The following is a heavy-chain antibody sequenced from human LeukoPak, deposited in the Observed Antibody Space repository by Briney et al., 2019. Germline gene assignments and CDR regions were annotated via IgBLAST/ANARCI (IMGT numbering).Heavy chain of an antibody. Sequence: SETLPLTCTVSGGPISSSSYYWGWIRQPPGKGLEWIGSINYSGNTYYNPSLKSRVTISVDTSKNQFSLKLSSVTAADTAVYYCARVYTARGIDYWGQGTLVTVSS. CDR1: GGPISSSSYY. CDR3: ARVYTARGIDY. D-gene: IGHD3-10*01. CDR2: INYSGNT. V-gene: IGHV4-39*07. J-gene: IGHJ4*02.